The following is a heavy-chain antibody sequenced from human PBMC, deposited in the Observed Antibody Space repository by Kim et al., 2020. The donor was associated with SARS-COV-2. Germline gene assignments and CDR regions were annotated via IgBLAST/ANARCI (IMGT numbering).Heavy chain of an antibody. J-gene: IGHJ6*02. V-gene: IGHV7-4-1*02. Sequence: ASVKVSCKASGYTFTSYAMNWVRQAPGQGLEWMGWINTNTGNPTYAQGFTGRFVFSLDTSVSTAYLQISSLKAEDTAVYYCARWYYDFWSGYSSQNGNYYGMDVWGQGTTVTVSS. CDR3: ARWYYDFWSGYSSQNGNYYGMDV. CDR1: GYTFTSYA. D-gene: IGHD3-3*01. CDR2: INTNTGNP.